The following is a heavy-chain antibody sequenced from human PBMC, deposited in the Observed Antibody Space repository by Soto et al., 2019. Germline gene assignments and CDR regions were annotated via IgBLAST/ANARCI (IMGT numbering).Heavy chain of an antibody. V-gene: IGHV3-33*01. CDR1: GFTFSSYG. D-gene: IGHD4-17*01. CDR3: ARDRRERTVTTLDY. Sequence: QVQLVESGGGVVQPGRSLRLSCAASGFTFSSYGMHWVRQAPGTGLEWVAVIWYDGSNKYYADSVKGRFTISRDNSKNTLYLQMNSLRAEDTAVYYCARDRRERTVTTLDYWGQGTLVTVSS. J-gene: IGHJ4*02. CDR2: IWYDGSNK.